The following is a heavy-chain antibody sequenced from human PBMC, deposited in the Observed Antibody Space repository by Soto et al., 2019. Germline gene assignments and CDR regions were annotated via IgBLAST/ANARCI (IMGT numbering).Heavy chain of an antibody. J-gene: IGHJ6*02. CDR2: ISGSGGST. CDR1: GFTFSSYA. CDR3: AKGPYGSGSYPLYGMDV. D-gene: IGHD3-10*01. Sequence: EVQLLESGGGLVQPGGSLRLSCAASGFTFSSYAMSWVRQAPGKGLEWVSAISGSGGSTYHADSVKGRFTISRDNSKNTLYLQMNSLRAEDTAVYYCAKGPYGSGSYPLYGMDVWGQGTTVTVSS. V-gene: IGHV3-23*01.